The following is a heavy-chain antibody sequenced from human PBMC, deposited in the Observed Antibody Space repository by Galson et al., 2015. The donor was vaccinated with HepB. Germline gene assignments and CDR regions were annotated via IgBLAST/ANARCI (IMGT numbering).Heavy chain of an antibody. CDR3: AGGTVVTPDYYYYMDV. CDR1: GYNLRSYN. D-gene: IGHD4-23*01. CDR2: ISAYNRNA. Sequence: SVKVSCKASGYNLRSYNINWVRQAPGQGLEWMGWISAYNRNANYAQKFQGRVTMTTDTSTSTAYMGLRSLRSDDTAVYYCAGGTVVTPDYYYYMDVWGKGTTVTVSS. V-gene: IGHV1-18*01. J-gene: IGHJ6*03.